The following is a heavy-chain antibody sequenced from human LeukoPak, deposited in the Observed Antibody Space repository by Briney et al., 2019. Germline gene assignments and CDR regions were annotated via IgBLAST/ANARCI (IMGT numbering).Heavy chain of an antibody. D-gene: IGHD5-18*01. CDR3: AGLDAAMPDAFDI. Sequence: QTGGSLRLSCAASGFTFSSYAMSWVRQAPGKGLEWVSAISGSGGSTYYADSVKGRFTISRDNSKNTLYLQMNSLRADDTAVYYCAGLDAAMPDAFDIWGQGTTVTVSS. CDR2: ISGSGGST. J-gene: IGHJ3*02. V-gene: IGHV3-23*01. CDR1: GFTFSSYA.